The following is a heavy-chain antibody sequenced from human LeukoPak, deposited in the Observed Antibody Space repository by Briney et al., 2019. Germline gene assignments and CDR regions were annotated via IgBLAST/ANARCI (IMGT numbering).Heavy chain of an antibody. CDR3: ARRGYSGYDS. CDR1: GGSISSGGYY. Sequence: SETLSLTCTVSGGSISSGGYYWSWIRQHPGKGLEWIGYIYYSGSTNYNPSLKSRVTISVDTSKNQFSLKLSSVTAADTAVYYCARRGYSGYDSWGQGTLVTVSS. V-gene: IGHV4-61*08. J-gene: IGHJ5*02. D-gene: IGHD5-12*01. CDR2: IYYSGST.